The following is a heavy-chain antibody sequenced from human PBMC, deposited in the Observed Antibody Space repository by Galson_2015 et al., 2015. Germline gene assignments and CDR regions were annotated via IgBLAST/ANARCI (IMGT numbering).Heavy chain of an antibody. CDR2: IYSSGST. J-gene: IGHJ4*02. V-gene: IGHV4-39*07. CDR1: GASLSSSRDS. D-gene: IGHD3-9*01. CDR3: ARGPRGYDLLREFDY. Sequence: SETLSLTCAVSGASLSSSRDSWGWILQPPGKGLEWIGCIYSSGSTHYNPSLKSRATLSVDTSKNQSSLKLSPVTAADTAVYFCARGPRGYDLLREFDYWGQGNLVVVSS.